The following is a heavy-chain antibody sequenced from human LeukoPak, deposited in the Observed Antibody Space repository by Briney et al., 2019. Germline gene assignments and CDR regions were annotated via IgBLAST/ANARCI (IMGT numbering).Heavy chain of an antibody. CDR3: ASAIVATRNLDY. D-gene: IGHD5-12*01. CDR1: GGSFSGYY. V-gene: IGHV4-34*01. CDR2: INHSGST. J-gene: IGHJ4*02. Sequence: SETLSLTCAVYGGSFSGYYWSWIRQPPGKGLGWIGEINHSGSTNYNPSLKSRVTISVDTSKNQFSLKLSSVTAADTAVYYCASAIVATRNLDYWGQGTLVTVSS.